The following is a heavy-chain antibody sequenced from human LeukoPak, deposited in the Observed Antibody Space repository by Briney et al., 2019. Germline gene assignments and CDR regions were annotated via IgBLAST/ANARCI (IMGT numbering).Heavy chain of an antibody. Sequence: GGSLRLSCAASGFSFSSYWMSWVRQAPGKGLEWVANIKADGSEKYYEDSVKGRFTISRDNAKNSLYLQMNSLRAEDTAVYYCARDDTGSRGAFDIWGQGTMVTVSS. J-gene: IGHJ3*02. CDR1: GFSFSSYW. D-gene: IGHD6-13*01. V-gene: IGHV3-7*01. CDR2: IKADGSEK. CDR3: ARDDTGSRGAFDI.